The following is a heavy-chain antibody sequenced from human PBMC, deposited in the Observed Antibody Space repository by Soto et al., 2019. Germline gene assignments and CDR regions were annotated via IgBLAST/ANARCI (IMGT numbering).Heavy chain of an antibody. CDR2: IYYSGST. CDR3: ASGWFLASDI. Sequence: PSETLSLTCSVSGGSISSGGYYWSWIRQHPGKGLEWIGYIYYSGSTYYNPSLKSRVTISVDTSKNQFSLKLSSVTAADTAVYYCASGWFLASDIWGQGTMVTVSS. J-gene: IGHJ3*02. D-gene: IGHD3-9*01. V-gene: IGHV4-31*03. CDR1: GGSISSGGYY.